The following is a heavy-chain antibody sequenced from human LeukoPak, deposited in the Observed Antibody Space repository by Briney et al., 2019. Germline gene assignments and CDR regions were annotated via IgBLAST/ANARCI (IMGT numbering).Heavy chain of an antibody. V-gene: IGHV3-53*01. CDR3: ARNGAAAGPPPYGMDV. J-gene: IGHJ6*02. D-gene: IGHD6-13*01. CDR2: IYSGGST. CDR1: GFTVSSNY. Sequence: GGSLRLSCAASGFTVSSNYMSWVRQAPGKGLEWVSVIYSGGSTYYADSVKGRFTISRDNSKTTLYLQMNSLRAEDTAVYYCARNGAAAGPPPYGMDVWGQGTTVTVSS.